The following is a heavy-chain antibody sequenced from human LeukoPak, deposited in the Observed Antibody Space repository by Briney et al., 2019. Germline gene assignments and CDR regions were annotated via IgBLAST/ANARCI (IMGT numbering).Heavy chain of an antibody. CDR1: GYTFTSYY. CDR2: INPSGGST. Sequence: ASVKVSCKASGYTFTSYYMHWVRQAPGQGLEWMGIINPSGGSTSYAQKLQGRVTMTTDTSTSTAYMELRSLRSDDTAVYYCARTHEYSSSWYYYYMDVWGKGTTVTISS. J-gene: IGHJ6*03. V-gene: IGHV1-46*01. D-gene: IGHD6-13*01. CDR3: ARTHEYSSSWYYYYMDV.